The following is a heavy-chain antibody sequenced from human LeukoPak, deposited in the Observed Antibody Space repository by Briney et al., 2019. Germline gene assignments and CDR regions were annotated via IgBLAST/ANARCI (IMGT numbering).Heavy chain of an antibody. CDR1: GGSISSRSYY. CDR2: IHYSGST. CDR3: ARLYCSGGNCYGAFDI. Sequence: SETLSLTCTVSGGSISSRSYYWGWIRQPPGKGLEWIGSIHYSGSTYYNPSLKSRLTISVDTSKNQFSLKLSSVTAADTAVYYCARLYCSGGNCYGAFDIWSQGTMVTVSS. V-gene: IGHV4-39*01. J-gene: IGHJ3*02. D-gene: IGHD2-15*01.